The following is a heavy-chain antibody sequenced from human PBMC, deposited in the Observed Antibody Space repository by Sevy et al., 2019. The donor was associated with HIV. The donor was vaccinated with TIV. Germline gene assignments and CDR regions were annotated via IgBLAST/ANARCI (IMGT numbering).Heavy chain of an antibody. CDR2: INYNENT. CDR3: AGPILTYNNGWSYYDY. J-gene: IGHJ4*02. V-gene: IGHV4-39*01. D-gene: IGHD6-19*01. CDR1: GASISSSGYY. Sequence: SETLSLTCTVSGASISSSGYYWGWIRQPPGKGLEWIASINYNENTFYNPSLKSRVTISADTSKNQFSLNLKSMTAADTATYYCAGPILTYNNGWSYYDYWGQGTVVTVSS.